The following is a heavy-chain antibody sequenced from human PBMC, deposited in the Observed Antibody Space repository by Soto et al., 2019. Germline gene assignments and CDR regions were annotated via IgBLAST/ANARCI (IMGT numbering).Heavy chain of an antibody. CDR3: ASTSPSSSWSHYYGMEV. D-gene: IGHD6-13*01. J-gene: IGHJ6*02. CDR2: IDPSDSYT. CDR1: GYSFTSYW. Sequence: GESLKISCKGSGYSFTSYWISWVRQMPGKGLEWMGRIDPSDSYTNYSPSFQGHVTISADKSISTAYLQWSSLKASDTAMYYCASTSPSSSWSHYYGMEVWGQGTMVTVSS. V-gene: IGHV5-10-1*01.